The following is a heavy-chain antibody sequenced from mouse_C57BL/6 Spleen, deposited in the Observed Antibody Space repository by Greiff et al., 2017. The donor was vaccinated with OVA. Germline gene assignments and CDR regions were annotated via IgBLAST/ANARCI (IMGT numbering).Heavy chain of an antibody. CDR1: GYTFTSYW. V-gene: IGHV1-53*01. CDR2: INPSNGGT. J-gene: IGHJ4*01. CDR3: ARSIGNFYYAMDY. Sequence: QVQLQQSGTELVKPGASVKLSCKASGYTFTSYWMHWVKQRPGQGLEWIGNINPSNGGTNYNEKFKSKATLTVDKSSSTAYMQLSSLTSEDSAVYYCARSIGNFYYAMDYWGQGTSVTVSS. D-gene: IGHD2-1*01.